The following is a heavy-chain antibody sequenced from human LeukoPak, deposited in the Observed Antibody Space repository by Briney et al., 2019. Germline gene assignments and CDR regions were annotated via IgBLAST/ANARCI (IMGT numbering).Heavy chain of an antibody. D-gene: IGHD4-23*01. V-gene: IGHV3-73*01. Sequence: GGSLRLSCAASGFTFSGSAMHWVRQASGKGLEWVGRIRSKANSYATAYAASVKGRFTISRDDSKNTAYLQMNSLKTEDTAVYYCTSQDYGGNSELLGYYYYYGMDVWGQGTTVTVSS. CDR1: GFTFSGSA. CDR3: TSQDYGGNSELLGYYYYYGMDV. J-gene: IGHJ6*02. CDR2: IRSKANSYAT.